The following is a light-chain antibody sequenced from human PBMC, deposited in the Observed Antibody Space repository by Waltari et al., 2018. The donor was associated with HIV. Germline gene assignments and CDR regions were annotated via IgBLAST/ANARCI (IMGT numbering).Light chain of an antibody. CDR2: GAS. J-gene: IGKJ4*01. CDR1: QTIMSNY. Sequence: EIVLTQSPGTLSLSPGEGATLSCRTSQTIMSNYLNWYQLRPGQPPRLLIYGASSRATGIPDRFVGSGSETDFTLTISRLEPDDFAVYVCQGYGYSPRLAFGGGTKVE. V-gene: IGKV3-20*01. CDR3: QGYGYSPRLA.